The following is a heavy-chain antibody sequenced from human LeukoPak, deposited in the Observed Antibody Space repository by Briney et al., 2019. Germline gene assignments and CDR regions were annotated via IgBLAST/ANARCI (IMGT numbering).Heavy chain of an antibody. J-gene: IGHJ6*02. V-gene: IGHV4-34*01. CDR1: GGSFSGYY. Sequence: SETLSLNCAVYGGSFSGYYWSWIRQPPGKGLEWIGEVNHSGSTNYNPSLKSRVTISVDTSKNQFSLKLSSVTAADTAVYYCARDYCSSTSCYHYYGMDVWGQGTTVTVSS. CDR3: ARDYCSSTSCYHYYGMDV. D-gene: IGHD2-2*01. CDR2: VNHSGST.